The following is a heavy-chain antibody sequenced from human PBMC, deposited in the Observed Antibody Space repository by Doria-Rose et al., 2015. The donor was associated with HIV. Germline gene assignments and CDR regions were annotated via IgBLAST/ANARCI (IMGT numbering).Heavy chain of an antibody. CDR2: FFSDDES. J-gene: IGHJ4*02. CDR3: ARIKSSRWYHKYYFDF. Sequence: VTLKESGPVLVKPTETLTPTCTVSGVSLSSPGMGVSWIRQPPGKALEWLANFFSDDESSYKTSLKSRLTISRGTSKSQVVLTMTDIDPVDTATYYCARIKSSRWYHKYYFDFWGQGTLVIVSA. CDR1: GVSLSSPGMG. D-gene: IGHD6-13*01. V-gene: IGHV2-26*01.